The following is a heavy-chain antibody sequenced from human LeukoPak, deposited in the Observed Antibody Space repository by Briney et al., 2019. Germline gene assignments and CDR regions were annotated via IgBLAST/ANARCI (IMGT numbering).Heavy chain of an antibody. CDR1: GGSISSYY. J-gene: IGHJ5*02. CDR3: AGSKAIGGFLGRDESRRYNWFDP. Sequence: SETLSLTCTVSGGSISSYYWSWIRQPPGKGLEGIGQLYYSGRTNYNPSLKSRVTISVDTSKKQFSLKLNSVTAADTAVYYCAGSKAIGGFLGRDESRRYNWFDPWGQGTLVTVSS. V-gene: IGHV4-59*01. D-gene: IGHD3-10*01. CDR2: LYYSGRT.